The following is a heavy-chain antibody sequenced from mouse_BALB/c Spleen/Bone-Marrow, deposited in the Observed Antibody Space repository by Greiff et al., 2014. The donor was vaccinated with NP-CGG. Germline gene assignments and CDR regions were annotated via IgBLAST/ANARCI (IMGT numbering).Heavy chain of an antibody. CDR1: GYAFSSYW. CDR3: ARVRNWADY. Sequence: QVTLKVCGAELVRPGSSVKISCKASGYAFSSYWMNWVKQRPGQGLEWIGQIYPGDGDTNYNGKFKGKATLTADKSSSTAYMQLSSLTSEDSAVYFCARVRNWADYWGQGTTLTVSS. CDR2: IYPGDGDT. V-gene: IGHV1-80*01. J-gene: IGHJ2*01. D-gene: IGHD4-1*01.